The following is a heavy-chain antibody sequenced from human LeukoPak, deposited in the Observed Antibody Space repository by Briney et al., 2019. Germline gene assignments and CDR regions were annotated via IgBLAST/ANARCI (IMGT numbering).Heavy chain of an antibody. CDR2: INHSGGT. CDR1: GGSFSGYY. CDR3: ERGQYSSTWYDY. D-gene: IGHD6-13*01. Sequence: PSETLSLTCAAYGGSFSGYYWTWIRQPPGKGLEWIGEINHSGGTNYNPSLKSRVTISVDTSKNQFSLRLSSVTAADTAVYYCERGQYSSTWYDYWGQGTLVTVSS. J-gene: IGHJ4*02. V-gene: IGHV4-34*01.